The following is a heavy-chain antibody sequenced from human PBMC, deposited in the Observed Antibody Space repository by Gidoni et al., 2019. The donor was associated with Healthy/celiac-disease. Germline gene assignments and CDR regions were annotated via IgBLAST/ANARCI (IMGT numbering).Heavy chain of an antibody. CDR1: GFTFSSYS. D-gene: IGHD5-12*01. CDR3: ARDARDGYYFDY. J-gene: IGHJ4*02. Sequence: EVQLVESGGGLVKPGGSLRLSCAASGFTFSSYSMHWVRQAPGKGLEWVSSISSSSSYIYYADSVKGRFTISRDNAKNSLYLQMNSLRAEDTAVYYCARDARDGYYFDYWGQGTLVTVSS. V-gene: IGHV3-21*01. CDR2: ISSSSSYI.